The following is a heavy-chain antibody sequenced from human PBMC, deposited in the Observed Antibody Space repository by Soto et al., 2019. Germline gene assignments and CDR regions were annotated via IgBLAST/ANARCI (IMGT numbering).Heavy chain of an antibody. CDR3: VARYCSSTTCYQVDY. J-gene: IGHJ4*02. CDR2: ISSTGGST. V-gene: IGHV3-64D*06. Sequence: PGWSLRLSCSSSVFTFTNYAIHWIRQAPGKGLEYASAISSTGGSTYYADSVKGRFTISRDNSKNTVYLQMSSLRSEDSAVYYCVARYCSSTTCYQVDYWGQGTLVTVSS. D-gene: IGHD2-2*01. CDR1: VFTFTNYA.